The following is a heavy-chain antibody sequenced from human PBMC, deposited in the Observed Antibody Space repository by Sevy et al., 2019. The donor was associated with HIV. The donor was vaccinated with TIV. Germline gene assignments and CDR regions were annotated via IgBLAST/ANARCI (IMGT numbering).Heavy chain of an antibody. D-gene: IGHD1-26*01. V-gene: IGHV3-30-3*01. J-gene: IGHJ5*02. CDR3: ARDGAAGSCAFWAHNWFDP. CDR2: ISQDGNSE. CDR1: GFIFSNYA. Sequence: GGSLRLSCAASGFIFSNYAMHWVRQAPGKGLEWVAVISQDGNSEYSAHSVKGRFTISRDNSKNTLYLQMNSLRAEDTAVFYCARDGAAGSCAFWAHNWFDPWGQGTLVTVSS.